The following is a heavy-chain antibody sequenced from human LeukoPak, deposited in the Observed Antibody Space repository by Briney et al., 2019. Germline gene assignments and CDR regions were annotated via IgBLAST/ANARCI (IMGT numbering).Heavy chain of an antibody. V-gene: IGHV1-69*02. CDR2: IIPILGIA. J-gene: IGHJ6*02. Sequence: GASVKVSCKASGGTFSSYTISWVRQAPGQGLEWRGRIIPILGIANYAQKFQGRVTITADKSTSTAYMELSSLRSEDTAVYYCARVNGLYYYGMDVWGQGTTVTVSS. CDR3: ARVNGLYYYGMDV. CDR1: GGTFSSYT.